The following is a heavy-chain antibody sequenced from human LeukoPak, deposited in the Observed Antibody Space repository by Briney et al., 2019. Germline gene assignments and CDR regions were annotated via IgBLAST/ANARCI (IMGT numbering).Heavy chain of an antibody. V-gene: IGHV4-59*01. CDR2: IYYSGST. CDR3: AREQLGAFDI. Sequence: SETLSLTCTVSGGSISRYYGSWIRHPPGKGLEWIGYIYYSGSTKYNPYLRSRVTISVDTSKNQFSLKLSSVNAADTDVYSCAREQLGAFDIWGQGTMVTVSS. CDR1: GGSISRYY. D-gene: IGHD6-6*01. J-gene: IGHJ3*02.